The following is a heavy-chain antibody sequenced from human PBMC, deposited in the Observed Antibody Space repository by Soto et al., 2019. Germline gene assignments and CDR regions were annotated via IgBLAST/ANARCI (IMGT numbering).Heavy chain of an antibody. V-gene: IGHV3-23*01. CDR2: VSGSGGST. Sequence: EVQLLESGGGLVQPGGSLRLSCAASGLTFSSYAMSWVRQAPGKGLEWISAVSGSGGSTYYADSVKGRFTISRDNSKDTLYLQMNNLRAEDTAVYYCAKPPDYNWNDYWGQGTLVTDSS. D-gene: IGHD1-20*01. CDR1: GLTFSSYA. J-gene: IGHJ4*02. CDR3: AKPPDYNWNDY.